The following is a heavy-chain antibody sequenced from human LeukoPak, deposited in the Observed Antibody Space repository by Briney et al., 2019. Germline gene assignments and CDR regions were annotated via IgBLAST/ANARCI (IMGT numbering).Heavy chain of an antibody. Sequence: SVKVSCKASGGTFSSYTISWVRQTPGQGLEWMGRIIPILGIANYAQKFQGRVTITADKSTSTAYMELSSLRSEDTAVYYCAREGQLLWFGESTPLRYGMDVWGQGTTVTVSS. D-gene: IGHD3-10*01. CDR2: IIPILGIA. V-gene: IGHV1-69*04. CDR3: AREGQLLWFGESTPLRYGMDV. J-gene: IGHJ6*02. CDR1: GGTFSSYT.